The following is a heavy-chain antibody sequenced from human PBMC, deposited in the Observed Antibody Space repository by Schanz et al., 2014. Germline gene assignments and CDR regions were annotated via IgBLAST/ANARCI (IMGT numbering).Heavy chain of an antibody. CDR1: GGSISSVVHY. Sequence: QVLLHQSGPVLAKPSETLSLTFTVSGGSISSVVHYWSWVRQPAGRGLEWIGRVYTSGSTNYNPSLKSRVTITRDTSKNQFSLKVRSVTAADTAVYYCARGRRSSTLNYYMDVWGKGTTVTVSS. CDR3: ARGRRSSTLNYYMDV. V-gene: IGHV4-61*02. D-gene: IGHD2-2*01. CDR2: VYTSGST. J-gene: IGHJ6*03.